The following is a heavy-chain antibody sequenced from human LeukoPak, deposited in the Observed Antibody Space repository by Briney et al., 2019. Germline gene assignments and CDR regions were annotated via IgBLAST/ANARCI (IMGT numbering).Heavy chain of an antibody. CDR3: AKVRVVGASDAYDI. J-gene: IGHJ3*02. Sequence: PGGSLRLSCAASGFTFSSYAINWVRQTPGKGLEWISAISGTGGSTYYGDYVKGRFTISRDNSKNTLYLQMNSLRAEDTAVYYCAKVRVVGASDAYDIWGQGTMVTVSS. CDR1: GFTFSSYA. D-gene: IGHD1-26*01. CDR2: ISGTGGST. V-gene: IGHV3-23*01.